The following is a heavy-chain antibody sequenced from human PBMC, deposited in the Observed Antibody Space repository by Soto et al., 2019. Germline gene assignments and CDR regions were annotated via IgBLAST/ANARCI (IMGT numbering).Heavy chain of an antibody. CDR1: GGYISSAESD. CDR3: VRDERRYCTSRTCYLMDV. Sequence: SLTMWRTLSLSGGYISSAESDWPLSRQNPGKGLGWIGYIHYSGSTYYSPSLKSRVTMSADTSKNHFSLRMSSVTAADTAVYYCVRDERRYCTSRTCYLMDVWGQGTTVT. CDR2: IHYSGST. D-gene: IGHD2-15*01. J-gene: IGHJ6*02. V-gene: IGHV4-30-4*01.